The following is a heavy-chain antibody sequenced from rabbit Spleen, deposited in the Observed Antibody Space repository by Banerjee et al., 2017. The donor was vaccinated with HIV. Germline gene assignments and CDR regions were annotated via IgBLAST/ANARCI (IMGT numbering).Heavy chain of an antibody. CDR3: ARDRSSAWGAPFDLNYYFSL. CDR2: IEAGSSGFT. V-gene: IGHV1S40*01. J-gene: IGHJ4*01. D-gene: IGHD4-1*01. Sequence: QSLEESGGDLVKPGASLTLTCKASGVSFSGSSYMCWVRQAPGKGLEWIACIEAGSSGFTYFASWAKGRFTISKTSSTTVTLQMTSLTAADTATYFCARDRSSAWGAPFDLNYYFSLWGPGTLVTVS. CDR1: GVSFSGSSY.